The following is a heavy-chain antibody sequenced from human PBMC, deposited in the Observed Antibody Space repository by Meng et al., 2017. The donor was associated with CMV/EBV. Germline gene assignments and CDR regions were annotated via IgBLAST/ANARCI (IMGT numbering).Heavy chain of an antibody. CDR2: ISSSSSYI. Sequence: GESLKISCAASGFTFSSYEMNWVRQAPGKGLEWVSSISSSSSYIYYADSVKGRFTISRDNAKNSLYLQMNSLRAEDTAVYYCAAYCSSTSCYIWGQGTLVTVSS. V-gene: IGHV3-21*01. D-gene: IGHD2-2*02. CDR1: GFTFSSYE. CDR3: AAYCSSTSCYI. J-gene: IGHJ4*02.